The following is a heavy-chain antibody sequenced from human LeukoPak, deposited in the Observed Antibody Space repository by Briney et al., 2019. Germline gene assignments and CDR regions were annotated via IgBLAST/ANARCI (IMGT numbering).Heavy chain of an antibody. D-gene: IGHD3-16*01. J-gene: IGHJ4*02. CDR2: ISRSGEST. V-gene: IGHV3-23*01. CDR3: AKDYAVGSIDY. Sequence: GALRLSCAASGFTFSGFAMSWIRQAPGKGLEWVSSISRSGESTFYADSVRGRFTISRDNSKNTVSLQMESLRAEDTALYYCAKDYAVGSIDYWGQGTLVTVSS. CDR1: GFTFSGFA.